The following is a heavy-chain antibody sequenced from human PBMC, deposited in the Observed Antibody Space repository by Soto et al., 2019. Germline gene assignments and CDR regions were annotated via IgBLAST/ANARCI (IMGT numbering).Heavy chain of an antibody. CDR1: GFTFSSYA. V-gene: IGHV3-30-3*01. D-gene: IGHD6-19*01. CDR2: ISYDGSNK. CDR3: ARDLHSSGWQGPFDY. Sequence: GGSLRLSCAASGFTFSSYAMHWVRQAPGKGLEWVAVISYDGSNKYYADSVKGRFTISRDNSKNTLYLQMNSLRAEDTAVYYCARDLHSSGWQGPFDYWGQGTLVTVSS. J-gene: IGHJ4*02.